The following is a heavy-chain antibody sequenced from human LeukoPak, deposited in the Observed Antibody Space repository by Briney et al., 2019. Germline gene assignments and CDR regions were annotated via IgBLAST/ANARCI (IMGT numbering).Heavy chain of an antibody. CDR1: GFIFSSYA. Sequence: GGSLRLSCAASGFIFSSYAMHWVRQAPGKGLEWVAVISYDGSNKYYADSVKGRFTISRDNSKNTLYLQMNSLRAEDTAIYYCARAHPRYISDWSGLYWGQGTLVTVSS. V-gene: IGHV3-30-3*01. CDR2: ISYDGSNK. D-gene: IGHD6-19*01. CDR3: ARAHPRYISDWSGLY. J-gene: IGHJ4*02.